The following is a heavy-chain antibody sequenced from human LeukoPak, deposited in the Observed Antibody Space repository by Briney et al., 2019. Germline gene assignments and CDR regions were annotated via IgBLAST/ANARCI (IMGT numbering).Heavy chain of an antibody. CDR2: VNPRDGKT. CDR1: AYTFTDYF. V-gene: IGHV1-69-2*01. CDR3: AVLVGATTIDY. Sequence: GASVKVSCKASAYTFTDYFINWVQQAPGKGLEWVGRVNPRDGKTIYAGRFQGRVTLTADTSTDTAFLGLSSLRSDDTAIYYCAVLVGATTIDYWGQGTLVTVSS. D-gene: IGHD1-26*01. J-gene: IGHJ4*02.